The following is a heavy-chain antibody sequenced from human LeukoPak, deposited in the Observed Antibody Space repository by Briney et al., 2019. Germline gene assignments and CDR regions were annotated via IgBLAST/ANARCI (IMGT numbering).Heavy chain of an antibody. V-gene: IGHV1-8*01. CDR1: GYTFTSYD. CDR2: LNPNSGNT. CDR3: ARGPHYYYHMDV. J-gene: IGHJ6*03. Sequence: GASVKVSCKASGYTFTSYDIKWVRQATGQGLEWMGWLNPNSGNTGYAQKFQGRVTVTRDTSISTAYMELTGLRSEDTGVYYCARGPHYYYHMDVWGKGTTVTVSS.